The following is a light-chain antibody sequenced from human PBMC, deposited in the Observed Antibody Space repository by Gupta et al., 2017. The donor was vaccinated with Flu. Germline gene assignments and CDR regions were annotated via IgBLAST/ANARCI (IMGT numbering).Light chain of an antibody. CDR1: QNIDTW. Sequence: DIQLTQSPSTLSASVGERVTITCRASQNIDTWLAWYQQKPGKAPELLIYKASSLQNGVPSRFSGSGAGTEFTFTISSLQPDDFATYYSKQYNTQRTFGQETKVELK. J-gene: IGKJ1*01. CDR2: KAS. CDR3: KQYNTQRT. V-gene: IGKV1-5*03.